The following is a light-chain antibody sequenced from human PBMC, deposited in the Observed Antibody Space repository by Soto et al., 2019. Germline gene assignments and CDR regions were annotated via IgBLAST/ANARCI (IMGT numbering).Light chain of an antibody. CDR2: RDS. Sequence: SYELTQPLSVSVALRQTARVTCGGNNIRTKNVHWYHQRPGQAPVLVIYRDSNRPSGIPERFSGSNSGNTATLTISRAQAGDEADYYCQVWDSDTARVVFGGGTKLTVL. V-gene: IGLV3-9*01. J-gene: IGLJ3*02. CDR3: QVWDSDTARVV. CDR1: NIRTKN.